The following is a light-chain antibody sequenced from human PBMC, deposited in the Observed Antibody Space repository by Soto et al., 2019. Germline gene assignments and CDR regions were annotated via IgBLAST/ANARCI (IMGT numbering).Light chain of an antibody. Sequence: DIQMTQSTTSLSASVGDRVTITFQASEDISNYLNWYQQKPGKAPKLLIYDASNLETGVPSRFSGSGSGTDFSFTISSLQSEDIATYYCQYCENLLTFGGGTKVDIK. J-gene: IGKJ4*01. CDR3: QYCENLLT. CDR2: DAS. CDR1: EDISNY. V-gene: IGKV1-33*01.